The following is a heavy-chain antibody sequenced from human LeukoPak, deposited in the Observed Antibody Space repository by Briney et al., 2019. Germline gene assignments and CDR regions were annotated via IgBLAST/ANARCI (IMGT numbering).Heavy chain of an antibody. CDR1: GYSFTNYW. J-gene: IGHJ4*02. V-gene: IGHV5-51*01. CDR3: ARHASCSGGSCYSLDY. CDR2: IYPGDSDT. D-gene: IGHD2-15*01. Sequence: GGSLQIAFQGSGYSFTNYWLGRVRPLPGKGLAWMGIIYPGDSDTRYSPSFQGQVPISADKSISTAYLQWSSLKASDTAMYYCARHASCSGGSCYSLDYWGQGTLVTVSS.